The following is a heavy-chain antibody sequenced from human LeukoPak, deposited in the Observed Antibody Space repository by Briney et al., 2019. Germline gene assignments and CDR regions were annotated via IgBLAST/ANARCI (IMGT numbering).Heavy chain of an antibody. CDR1: GYTFTSYG. D-gene: IGHD3-22*01. Sequence: SVKVSCKASGYTFTSYGISWVRQAPGQGLEWMGGIIPIFGTANYAQKFQGRVTITADESTSTAYMELSSLRSEDTAVYYCARDAHYYDSSGYSFDYWGQGTLVTVSS. V-gene: IGHV1-69*13. J-gene: IGHJ4*02. CDR2: IIPIFGTA. CDR3: ARDAHYYDSSGYSFDY.